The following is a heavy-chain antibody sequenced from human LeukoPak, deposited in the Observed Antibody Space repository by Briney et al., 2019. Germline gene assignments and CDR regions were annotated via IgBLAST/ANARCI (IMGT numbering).Heavy chain of an antibody. J-gene: IGHJ5*02. V-gene: IGHV5-51*01. CDR1: GYSFTSYW. CDR3: ARHKRGHSSSWYNWFDP. CDR2: IYPGDSDT. D-gene: IGHD6-13*01. Sequence: GESLKISCKGSGYSFTSYWIGWVRQMPGKGLEWMGIIYPGDSDTRYSPSFQGQVTISADKSISTAYLQWSSLKASDTAMYYCARHKRGHSSSWYNWFDPWGQGTLVTVSS.